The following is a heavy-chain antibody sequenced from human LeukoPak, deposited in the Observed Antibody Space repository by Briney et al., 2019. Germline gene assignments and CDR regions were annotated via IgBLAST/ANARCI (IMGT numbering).Heavy chain of an antibody. D-gene: IGHD3-22*01. J-gene: IGHJ4*02. CDR1: GGTFSSYA. V-gene: IGHV1-69*05. CDR2: IIPIFGTA. Sequence: GASVKVSCKAYGGTFSSYAISWVRQAPGQGLEWMGGIIPIFGTANYAQKFQGRVTITTDESTSTAYMELSSLRSEDTAVYYCARDQGGYYDSSGYFDYWGQGTLVTVSS. CDR3: ARDQGGYYDSSGYFDY.